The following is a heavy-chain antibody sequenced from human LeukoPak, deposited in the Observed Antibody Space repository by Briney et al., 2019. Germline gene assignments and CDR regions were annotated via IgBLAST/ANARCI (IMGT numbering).Heavy chain of an antibody. Sequence: PSETLSLTCAVYGGSFSDSYWSWIRQPPGEGLEWVGEISHSGDTNYNPSLKSRVTISVDTSKNQFSLNLSSVTAADTAVYYCARGSNSVAYWGQGILVTVSS. D-gene: IGHD4-23*01. V-gene: IGHV4-34*01. CDR3: ARGSNSVAY. CDR1: GGSFSDSY. J-gene: IGHJ4*02. CDR2: ISHSGDT.